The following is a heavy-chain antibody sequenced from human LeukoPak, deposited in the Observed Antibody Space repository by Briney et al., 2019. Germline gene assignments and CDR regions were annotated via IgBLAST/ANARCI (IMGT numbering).Heavy chain of an antibody. V-gene: IGHV4-59*12. D-gene: IGHD1-26*01. Sequence: PSETLSLTCTVSGGSISSYYWSWIRQPPGKGLEWIGYIYYSGSTNYNPSLKSRVTISVDTSKNQFSLKLSSVTAADTAVYYCARGPKWELLPINWFDPWGQGTLVTVSS. CDR2: IYYSGST. CDR1: GGSISSYY. CDR3: ARGPKWELLPINWFDP. J-gene: IGHJ5*02.